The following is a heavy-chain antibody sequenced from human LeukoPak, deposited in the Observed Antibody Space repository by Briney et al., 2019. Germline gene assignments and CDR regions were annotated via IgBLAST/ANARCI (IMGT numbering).Heavy chain of an antibody. D-gene: IGHD2-2*02. CDR1: GYTFTSYG. V-gene: IGHV1-18*01. Sequence: GASVKVSCKASGYTFTSYGISWVRQAPGQGLEWMGWISAYNGNTNYAQKLQGRVTMTTDTSTSTAYMELRSLRSDDTAVYYCARADIVVVPAAIGIRDYYYYYMDVWGKGTTVTVSS. CDR2: ISAYNGNT. CDR3: ARADIVVVPAAIGIRDYYYYYMDV. J-gene: IGHJ6*03.